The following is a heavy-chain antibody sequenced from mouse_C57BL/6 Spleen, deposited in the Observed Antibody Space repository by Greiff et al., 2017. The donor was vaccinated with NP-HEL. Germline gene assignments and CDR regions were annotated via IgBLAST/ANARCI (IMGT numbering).Heavy chain of an antibody. J-gene: IGHJ3*01. V-gene: IGHV1-81*01. Sequence: VQLQESGAELARPGASVKLSCKASGYTFTSYGISWVKQRTGQGLEWIGEIYPRSGNTYYNEKFKGKATLTADKSSSTAYMELRSLTSEDSAVYFCARWDYDAGFAYWGQGTLVTVSA. CDR2: IYPRSGNT. CDR1: GYTFTSYG. D-gene: IGHD2-4*01. CDR3: ARWDYDAGFAY.